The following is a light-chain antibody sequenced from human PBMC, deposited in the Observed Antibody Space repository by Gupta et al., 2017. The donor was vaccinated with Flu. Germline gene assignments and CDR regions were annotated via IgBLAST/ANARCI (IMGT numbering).Light chain of an antibody. Sequence: DIQMTQSPSSLSASLGDRVTMTCRANRAIGKYLNWFQQTPGAAPKLLIYAASTLQSGVPSRFSGSGSGTDFTLTISGLQPEDFATYICQQSFSVPHYTFGQGTKLEIK. J-gene: IGKJ2*01. CDR1: RAIGKY. CDR2: AAS. V-gene: IGKV1-39*01. CDR3: QQSFSVPHYT.